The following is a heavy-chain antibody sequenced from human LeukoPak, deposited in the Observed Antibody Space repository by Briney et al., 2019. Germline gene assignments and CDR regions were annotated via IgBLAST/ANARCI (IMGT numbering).Heavy chain of an antibody. V-gene: IGHV1-2*02. D-gene: IGHD1-7*01. CDR2: INPNSSGT. CDR1: GYTFTGYY. Sequence: GASVKVSCKASGYTFTGYYMHWIRQAPGQGLEWMGWINPNSSGTKYAQKFQGRVTMTRDTSISTAYMELSRLRSDDTAMYYCARDSSYNWNYDAFDIWGQGTMVTVSS. CDR3: ARDSSYNWNYDAFDI. J-gene: IGHJ3*02.